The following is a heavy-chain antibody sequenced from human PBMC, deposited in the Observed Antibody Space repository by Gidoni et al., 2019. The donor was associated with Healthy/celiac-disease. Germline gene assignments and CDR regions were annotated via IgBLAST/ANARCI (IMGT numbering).Heavy chain of an antibody. CDR2: IYTSGST. CDR3: ARDFDFGLGAFDI. J-gene: IGHJ3*02. V-gene: IGHV4-61*02. Sequence: IRQPAGKGLEWIGRIYTSGSTNYNPSLKSRVTISVDTSKNQFSLKLSSVTAADTAVYYCARDFDFGLGAFDIWGQGTMVTVSS. D-gene: IGHD3-9*01.